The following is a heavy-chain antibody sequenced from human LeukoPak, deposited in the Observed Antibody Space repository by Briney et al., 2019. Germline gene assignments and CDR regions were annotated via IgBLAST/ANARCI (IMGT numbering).Heavy chain of an antibody. Sequence: GGSLRLSCAASGFTFSTYTMSWVRQAPGKGLEWVSSITSSSSFTYYADSVKGRFTISRDNAKNLLYLQMNSLRVEDTAVYHCARSVGSYYGDFWGQGTLVTVSS. J-gene: IGHJ4*02. CDR1: GFTFSTYT. V-gene: IGHV3-21*06. CDR2: ITSSSSFT. D-gene: IGHD4-11*01. CDR3: ARSVGSYYGDF.